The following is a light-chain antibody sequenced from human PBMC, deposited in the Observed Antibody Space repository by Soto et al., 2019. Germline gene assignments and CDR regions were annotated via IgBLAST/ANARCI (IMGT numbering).Light chain of an antibody. Sequence: QAGLTQRPPSSPYPEQKVTISCSGSSSNIGSNTVNWYQQLPGTAPKLLIYSNNQRPSGVPDRFSGSKSGTSASLAISGLQSEDEADYYCAAWDDSLNGRYVFGTGTKVTVL. J-gene: IGLJ1*01. CDR2: SNN. V-gene: IGLV1-44*01. CDR1: SSNIGSNT. CDR3: AAWDDSLNGRYV.